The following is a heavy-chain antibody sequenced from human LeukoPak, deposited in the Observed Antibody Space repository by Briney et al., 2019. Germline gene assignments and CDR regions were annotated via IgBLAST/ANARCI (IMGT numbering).Heavy chain of an antibody. J-gene: IGHJ6*02. CDR3: AKDMGDYYYGMDV. CDR1: GFTFDDYA. V-gene: IGHV3-9*01. CDR2: ISWNSGSI. Sequence: SLRPSCAASGFTFDDYAMHWVRQAPGKGLEWVSGISWNSGSIGYADSVKGRFTISRDNAKNSLYLQMNSLRAEDTALYYCAKDMGDYYYGMDVWGQGTTVTVSS. D-gene: IGHD1-26*01.